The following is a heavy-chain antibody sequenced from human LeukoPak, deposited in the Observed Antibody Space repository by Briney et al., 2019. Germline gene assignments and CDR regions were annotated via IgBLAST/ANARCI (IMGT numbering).Heavy chain of an antibody. Sequence: PGRSLRLSCAASGFTFTNYPIHWVRQAPGKGLEWVTVISYDGSTKYYADSVKGRFTISRDNSKNTLYLQMNSLRTEDTAVYYCAKGSKLVVITRDHYMAVWGKGTTVTISS. V-gene: IGHV3-30*04. CDR2: ISYDGSTK. J-gene: IGHJ6*03. CDR1: GFTFTNYP. D-gene: IGHD3-22*01. CDR3: AKGSKLVVITRDHYMAV.